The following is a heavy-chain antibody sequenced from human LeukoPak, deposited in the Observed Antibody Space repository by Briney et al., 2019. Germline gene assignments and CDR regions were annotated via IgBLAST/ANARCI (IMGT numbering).Heavy chain of an antibody. CDR1: GGSFSGYY. CDR3: ARAAGITIFGVVIPNWFDP. V-gene: IGHV4-34*01. J-gene: IGHJ5*02. D-gene: IGHD3-3*01. Sequence: SETLSLTCAVYGGSFSGYYWSWLRQPPGKGLEWIGEINHSGSTNYNPSLKSRVTISVDTSKNQFSLKLSSVTAADTAVYYCARAAGITIFGVVIPNWFDPWGQGTLVTVSS. CDR2: INHSGST.